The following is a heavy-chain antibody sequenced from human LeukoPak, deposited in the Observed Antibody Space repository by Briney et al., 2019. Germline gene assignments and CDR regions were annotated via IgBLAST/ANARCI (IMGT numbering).Heavy chain of an antibody. Sequence: GGTLRLSCAASGFTFSSFAMYWVRRAPRKRMEWISGIFGSGSTIYYADSVKGRFTISRDNSKNTVFLQMNSLRAEDTAVYYCAKGVRGQLWDYWGQGTLVTVSS. J-gene: IGHJ4*02. CDR2: IFGSGSTI. CDR3: AKGVRGQLWDY. V-gene: IGHV3-23*01. D-gene: IGHD5-18*01. CDR1: GFTFSSFA.